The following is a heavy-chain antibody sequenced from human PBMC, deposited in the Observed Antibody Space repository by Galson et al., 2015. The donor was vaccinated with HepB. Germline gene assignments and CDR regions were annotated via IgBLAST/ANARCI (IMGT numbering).Heavy chain of an antibody. J-gene: IGHJ1*01. D-gene: IGHD6-13*01. CDR3: ARDRYSSSWTDEYFQH. CDR1: GFTFSRYG. CDR2: IWYDGSNK. V-gene: IGHV3-33*01. Sequence: SLRLSCAASGFTFSRYGMHWVRQAPGKGLEWVAVIWYDGSNKYYADSVKGRFTISRDNSKNTPYLQMNSLRAEDTAVYYCARDRYSSSWTDEYFQHWGQGTLVTVSS.